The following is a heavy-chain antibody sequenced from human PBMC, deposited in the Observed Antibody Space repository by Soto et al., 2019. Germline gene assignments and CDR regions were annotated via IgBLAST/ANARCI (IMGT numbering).Heavy chain of an antibody. J-gene: IGHJ4*02. D-gene: IGHD4-17*01. CDR1: GFTFSSYG. Sequence: GGSLRLSCAASGFTFSSYGMHWVRQAPGKGLEWVAVISYDGSNKYYADSVKGRFTISRDNSKNTLYLQMNSLRAEDTAVYYCAKLSGATVTTQEGMVDYWGQGTLVTVSS. CDR2: ISYDGSNK. V-gene: IGHV3-30*18. CDR3: AKLSGATVTTQEGMVDY.